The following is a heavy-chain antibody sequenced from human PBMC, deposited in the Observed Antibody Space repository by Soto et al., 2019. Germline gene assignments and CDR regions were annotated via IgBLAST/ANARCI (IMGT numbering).Heavy chain of an antibody. CDR3: ARLVVVAPVANA. CDR2: IFYTGTT. D-gene: IGHD2-2*01. CDR1: GGSINYNSYY. Sequence: PAETLCLTCSVWGGSINYNSYYWGWIRQPPGKGLEWVGGIFYTGTTYYSPSLKDRVTISVDTSKNSFSLNLTSVTAADTAVYFCARLVVVAPVANAWGQGTMVTVSS. V-gene: IGHV4-39*02. J-gene: IGHJ5*02.